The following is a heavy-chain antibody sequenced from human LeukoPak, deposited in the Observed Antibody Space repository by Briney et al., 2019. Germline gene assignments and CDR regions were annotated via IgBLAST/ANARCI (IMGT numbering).Heavy chain of an antibody. V-gene: IGHV4-59*01. CDR3: ARSARGGYDFWSGFYYYYGMDV. Sequence: GSLRLSCAASGFTFSSYAMSWIRQPPGKGLEWIGYIYYSGSTNYNPSLKSRVTISVDTSKNQFSLKLSSVTAADTAVYYCARSARGGYDFWSGFYYYYGMDVWGQGTTVTVSS. CDR2: IYYSGST. CDR1: GFTFSSYA. J-gene: IGHJ6*02. D-gene: IGHD3-3*01.